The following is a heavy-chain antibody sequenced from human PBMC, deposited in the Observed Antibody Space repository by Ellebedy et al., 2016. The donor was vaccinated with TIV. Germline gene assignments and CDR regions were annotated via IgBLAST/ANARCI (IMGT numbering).Heavy chain of an antibody. V-gene: IGHV4-61*02. Sequence: SETLSLTXTVSGGSISSGSYYWSWIRQPAGKGLEWIGRIYTSGSTNYNPSLKSRVTMSVDTSKNQFSLKLSSVTAADTAVYYCAREPLGAGDAFDIWGQGTMVTVSS. CDR1: GGSISSGSYY. J-gene: IGHJ3*02. CDR2: IYTSGST. D-gene: IGHD1-26*01. CDR3: AREPLGAGDAFDI.